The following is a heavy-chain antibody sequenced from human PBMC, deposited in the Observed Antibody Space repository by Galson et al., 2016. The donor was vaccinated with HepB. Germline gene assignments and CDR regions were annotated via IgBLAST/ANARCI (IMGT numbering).Heavy chain of an antibody. J-gene: IGHJ3*02. Sequence: SETLSLTCAVYGGSFSGYYWSWIRQPPGKGLEWIGEINHSGSTNYNPSLKSRVTISVDTSKNPFSLKLSSVTAADTAMYFCARLYSSGWAVLNAFDIWGQGTMVTVSS. CDR3: ARLYSSGWAVLNAFDI. D-gene: IGHD6-19*01. CDR1: GGSFSGYY. V-gene: IGHV4-34*01. CDR2: INHSGST.